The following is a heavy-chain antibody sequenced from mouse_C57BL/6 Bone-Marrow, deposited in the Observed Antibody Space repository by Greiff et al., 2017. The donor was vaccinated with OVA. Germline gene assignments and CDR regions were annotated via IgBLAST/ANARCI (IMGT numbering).Heavy chain of an antibody. CDR3: ARRGGGSSIYWYFDV. Sequence: EVKVVESGGGLVQPGESLKLSCESNEYEFPSHDMSWVRKTPEKRLELVAAINSDGGSTYYPDTMERRFIISRDNTKKTLYLQMSSLRSEDTALYYCARRGGGSSIYWYFDVWGTGTTVTVSS. V-gene: IGHV5-2*03. CDR2: INSDGGST. CDR1: EYEFPSHD. J-gene: IGHJ1*03. D-gene: IGHD1-1*01.